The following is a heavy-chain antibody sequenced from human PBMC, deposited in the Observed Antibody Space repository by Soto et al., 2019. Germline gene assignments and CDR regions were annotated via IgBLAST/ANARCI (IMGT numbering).Heavy chain of an antibody. D-gene: IGHD3-22*01. J-gene: IGHJ4*02. CDR2: ISAYNGNT. CDR3: AGGTMIVDRLFSFDY. Sequence: GASVKVSCKASGYTFTSYGISWVRQAPGQGLEWMGWISAYNGNTIYAQRLQDRVTMTTDTSTSTAYMELRSLRSDDTAVYYCAGGTMIVDRLFSFDYWAQGTLVTVSS. V-gene: IGHV1-18*01. CDR1: GYTFTSYG.